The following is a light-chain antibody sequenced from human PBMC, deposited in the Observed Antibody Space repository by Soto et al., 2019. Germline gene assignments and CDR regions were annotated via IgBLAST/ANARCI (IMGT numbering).Light chain of an antibody. CDR3: AAWDDSRTGPV. Sequence: QSVLTQPHSASGTPGQTGIISCSGSRSDIGSNSVNWYQHLPGTAPKLLIYNNNQRPSGVPDRFSGSKSGTSASLAISGLQSEDEADYYWAAWDDSRTGPVFGTGTKVTVL. CDR2: NNN. V-gene: IGLV1-44*01. J-gene: IGLJ1*01. CDR1: RSDIGSNS.